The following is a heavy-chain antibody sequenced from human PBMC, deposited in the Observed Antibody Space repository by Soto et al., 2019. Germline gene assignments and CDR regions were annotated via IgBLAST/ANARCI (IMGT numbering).Heavy chain of an antibody. J-gene: IGHJ4*02. V-gene: IGHV3-74*01. CDR3: TRDTTGPDDH. Sequence: DVQLVESGGGLVQPGGSLRLSCAASGFTLSRYWVHWVRQVPGKGLVWVSRINPDGSTTNYADSVKGRFTVSRDNAKNTVYLHMNSLRAEDTAVYYCTRDTTGPDDHWGQGTLVTVSS. CDR1: GFTLSRYW. D-gene: IGHD1-1*01. CDR2: INPDGSTT.